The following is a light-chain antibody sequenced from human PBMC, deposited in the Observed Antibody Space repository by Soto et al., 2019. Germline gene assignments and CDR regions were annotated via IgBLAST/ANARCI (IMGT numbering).Light chain of an antibody. J-gene: IGLJ1*01. CDR2: EGT. V-gene: IGLV2-23*01. CDR1: SSDIGSYDL. Sequence: QSALTQPASVSGPLGQSIVISCTGSSSDIGSYDLVSWYQQYPGKAPKVVIFEGTKRPSGVSNRFSGSKSGKTAYLTISGLQTEDEADYYCCSYAGSRMYVFGDGNKVTV. CDR3: CSYAGSRMYV.